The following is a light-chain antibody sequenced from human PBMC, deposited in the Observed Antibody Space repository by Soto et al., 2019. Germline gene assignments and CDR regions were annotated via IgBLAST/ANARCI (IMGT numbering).Light chain of an antibody. CDR1: QGISSY. CDR3: QQYYSYPYI. CDR2: AAS. Sequence: AIRMTQSPSSLSASTGDRVTITCRASQGISSYLAWYQQKPGKAPKLLIYAASTLQSGVPSRFSGSGSGTDFTLTSSCLQAEDFATYYCQQYYSYPYIFGQGTKLELK. V-gene: IGKV1-8*01. J-gene: IGKJ2*01.